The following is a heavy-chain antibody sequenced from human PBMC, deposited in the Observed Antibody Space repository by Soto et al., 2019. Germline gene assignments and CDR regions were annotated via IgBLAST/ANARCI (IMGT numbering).Heavy chain of an antibody. V-gene: IGHV2-5*02. J-gene: IGHJ3*01. CDR3: ADRYVDYGPLGDVFDF. CDR1: GFSLSTSGVG. CDR2: IYWDDDK. Sequence: QITLQESGPTLVTPTQTLTLTCTFSGFSLSTSGVGVAWIRQPPGKAMEWLGLIYWDDDKRYSPSLKNRFTITQDTSKNQVALTMTNMYPVDTATYICADRYVDYGPLGDVFDFWGQVTIITVSS. D-gene: IGHD3-9*01.